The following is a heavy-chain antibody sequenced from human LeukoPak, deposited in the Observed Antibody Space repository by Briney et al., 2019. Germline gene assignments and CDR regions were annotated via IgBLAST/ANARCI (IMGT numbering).Heavy chain of an antibody. J-gene: IGHJ4*02. CDR1: GFTFSSFG. Sequence: GGSLRLSCAASGFTFSSFGMNWVRQAPGKGLECVSYISYSSSLTDYADSVKGRFTISRDNSKNTLFLQVNSLRGEDTAVYYCARKDSGYDFEYWGQGTLVTVSS. CDR2: ISYSSSLT. D-gene: IGHD5-12*01. V-gene: IGHV3-48*01. CDR3: ARKDSGYDFEY.